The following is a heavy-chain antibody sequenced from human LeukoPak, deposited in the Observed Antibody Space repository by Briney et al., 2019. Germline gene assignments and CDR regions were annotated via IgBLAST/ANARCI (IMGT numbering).Heavy chain of an antibody. CDR1: GFTFSSYS. Sequence: GGSLRLSCAASGFTFSSYSMNWVRQAPGKGLEWVSYISSSSSTIYYADSVKDRFTISRDNAKNSLYLQMNSLRDEDTAVYYCAREAYYDFWSGYLGKSNYYYYGMDVWGQGTTVTVSS. CDR3: AREAYYDFWSGYLGKSNYYYYGMDV. V-gene: IGHV3-48*02. CDR2: ISSSSSTI. J-gene: IGHJ6*02. D-gene: IGHD3-3*01.